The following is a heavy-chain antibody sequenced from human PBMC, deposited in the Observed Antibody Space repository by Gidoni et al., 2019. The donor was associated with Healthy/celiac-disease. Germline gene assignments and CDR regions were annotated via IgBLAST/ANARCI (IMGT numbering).Heavy chain of an antibody. Sequence: QLQLQESGPGLVKPSEPLSLTCTGSGGSISSSSYYWGWIRQPPGKGLEWIGSIYYSGSTYYNPSLKSRVTISVDTSKNQFSLKLGSVTAADTAVYYCARPGYDFWSGYFVPPDVWGQGTTVTVSS. D-gene: IGHD3-3*01. CDR2: IYYSGST. V-gene: IGHV4-39*01. CDR3: ARPGYDFWSGYFVPPDV. J-gene: IGHJ6*02. CDR1: GGSISSSSYY.